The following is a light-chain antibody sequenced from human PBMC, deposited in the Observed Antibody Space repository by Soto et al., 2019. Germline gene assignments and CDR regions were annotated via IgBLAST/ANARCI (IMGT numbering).Light chain of an antibody. CDR2: GAY. V-gene: IGKV3-15*01. CDR1: QSVSTN. J-gene: IGKJ1*01. CDR3: HQRQSWPRT. Sequence: VMTQSPATLSVSPGERATLSCRASQSVSTNLAWYQQRPGQAPRLIISGAYTRATGIPARFSGSGSGTEFTLTISSLQSEDFALYYCHQRQSWPRTFGQGTKVDI.